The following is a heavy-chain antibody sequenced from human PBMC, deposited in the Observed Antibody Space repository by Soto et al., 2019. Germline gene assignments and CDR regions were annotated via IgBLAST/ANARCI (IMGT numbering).Heavy chain of an antibody. CDR1: GFTFSDYH. Sequence: PGGSLRLSCAASGFTFSDYHVSWIRQAPGKGLDWVSHISSSGSNIFYADSVRGRFTISRDNAQSSVFLQMSSLRAEDTAVYYCARRLKGSAAVGFDYWGQGTLVIVSS. J-gene: IGHJ4*02. CDR3: ARRLKGSAAVGFDY. V-gene: IGHV3-11*01. D-gene: IGHD2-2*01. CDR2: ISSSGSNI.